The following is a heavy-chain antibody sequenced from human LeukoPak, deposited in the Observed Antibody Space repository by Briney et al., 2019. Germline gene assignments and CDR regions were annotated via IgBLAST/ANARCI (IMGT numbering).Heavy chain of an antibody. Sequence: PSETLSLTCTVSGGSISSYYWSWIRQPPGKGLDCIGYIYYSGTTNYNPSLKSRVTISLDTSKNQFSLKLTSVTAADTAVYYCARVSWFPGTSYYYMDVWGKGTTVTASS. D-gene: IGHD1-1*01. CDR2: IYYSGTT. CDR1: GGSISSYY. J-gene: IGHJ6*03. V-gene: IGHV4-59*01. CDR3: ARVSWFPGTSYYYMDV.